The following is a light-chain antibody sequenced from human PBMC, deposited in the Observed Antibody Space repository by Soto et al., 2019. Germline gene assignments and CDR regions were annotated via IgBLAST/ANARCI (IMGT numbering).Light chain of an antibody. V-gene: IGLV2-14*01. CDR3: SSYTSSSTFYV. CDR1: SSDVGGYNY. J-gene: IGLJ1*01. Sequence: QSVLTQPASVSGSPGQSITISCTGTSSDVGGYNYVSWYQQHPRKAPKLMIYDVSNRPSGVSNRFSGSKSGNTASLTISGLQAEDEADYYCSSYTSSSTFYVFGTGTKVTVL. CDR2: DVS.